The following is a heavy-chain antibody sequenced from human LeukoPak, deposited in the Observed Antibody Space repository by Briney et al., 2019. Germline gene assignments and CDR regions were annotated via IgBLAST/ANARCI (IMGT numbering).Heavy chain of an antibody. J-gene: IGHJ6*02. D-gene: IGHD5-12*01. CDR2: ISYDGSNK. CDR3: ATGYSGYGYYYYGMDV. CDR1: GFTFSSYA. Sequence: GGSLRLSCAASGFTFSSYAMHWVRQAPGKGLEWVAVISYDGSNKYYADSVKGRFTISRDNSKNTLCLQMNSLRAEDTAVYYCATGYSGYGYYYYGMDVWGQGTTVTVSS. V-gene: IGHV3-30*04.